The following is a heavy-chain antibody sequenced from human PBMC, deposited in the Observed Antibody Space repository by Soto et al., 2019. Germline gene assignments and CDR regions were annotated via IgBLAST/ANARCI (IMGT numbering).Heavy chain of an antibody. CDR1: GFAFNNFA. J-gene: IGHJ4*02. CDR3: VRAYGAVVADVDF. D-gene: IGHD2-15*01. CDR2: ISFDGNTE. V-gene: IGHV3-30-3*01. Sequence: QVQLVESGGGVVQPGRSLRLACAASGFAFNNFAIHWVRQAPVRGLEWVAVISFDGNTEYYVDSVKGRFTVSRDNSNTTLFLQMDNLRPEDTALYYCVRAYGAVVADVDFWGQGTLVTVST.